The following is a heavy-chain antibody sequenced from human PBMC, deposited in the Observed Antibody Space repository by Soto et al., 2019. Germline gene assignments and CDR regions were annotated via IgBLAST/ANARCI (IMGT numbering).Heavy chain of an antibody. Sequence: SETLSLTCAVYGGSFSGYYWSWIRQPPGKGLEWIGEINHSGSTNYNPSLKSRVTISVDTSKNQFSLKLSSVTAADTAVYYCAIGVLLWFGELLSTYYYYGMDVWGQGTTVTVSS. CDR1: GGSFSGYY. J-gene: IGHJ6*02. V-gene: IGHV4-34*01. D-gene: IGHD3-10*01. CDR2: INHSGST. CDR3: AIGVLLWFGELLSTYYYYGMDV.